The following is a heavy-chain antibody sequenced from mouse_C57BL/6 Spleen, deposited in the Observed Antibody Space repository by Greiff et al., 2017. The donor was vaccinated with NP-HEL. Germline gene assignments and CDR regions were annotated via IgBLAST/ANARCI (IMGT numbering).Heavy chain of an antibody. CDR1: GYAFTNYL. Sequence: QVQLKESGAELVRPGTSVKVSCKASGYAFTNYLIEWVKQRPGQGLEWIGVINPGSGGTNYNEKFKGKATLTADKASSTAYMQLSSLTSEDSAVYFCARELPFDYWGQGTTLTVSS. CDR3: ARELPFDY. J-gene: IGHJ2*01. CDR2: INPGSGGT. V-gene: IGHV1-54*01. D-gene: IGHD2-1*01.